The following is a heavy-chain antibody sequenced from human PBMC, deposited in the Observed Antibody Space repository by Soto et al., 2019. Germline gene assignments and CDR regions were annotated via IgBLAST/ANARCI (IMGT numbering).Heavy chain of an antibody. CDR2: LNPNSGNT. Sequence: QVQLVQSGAEVKKPGASVKVSCKASGYTFTSYDINWVRQATGQGLEWMGWLNPNSGNTGFAQKFQGRATLTRNTSVNTAYIELSSLRSDDTAIYSCATSGGGWYHYWGQGTLVTVSS. D-gene: IGHD6-19*01. V-gene: IGHV1-8*01. CDR3: ATSGGGWYHY. CDR1: GYTFTSYD. J-gene: IGHJ4*02.